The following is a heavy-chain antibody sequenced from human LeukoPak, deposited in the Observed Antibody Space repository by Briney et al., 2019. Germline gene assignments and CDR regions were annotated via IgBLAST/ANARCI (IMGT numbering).Heavy chain of an antibody. Sequence: SETLSLTCTVSGGSISGSNYYWGWIRQPPGKGLEWIGSMFYSGSTYYNPSFKSRVTISGDTSKNLFSLKLSSVTAADTAVYYCATGRNLEAYEIWGQGTMVTVSS. CDR2: MFYSGST. J-gene: IGHJ3*02. CDR3: ATGRNLEAYEI. V-gene: IGHV4-39*01. CDR1: GGSISGSNYY. D-gene: IGHD4-23*01.